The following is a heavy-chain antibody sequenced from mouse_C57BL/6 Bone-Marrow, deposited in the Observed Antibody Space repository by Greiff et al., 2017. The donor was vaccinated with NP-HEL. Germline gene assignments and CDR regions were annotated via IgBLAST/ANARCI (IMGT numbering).Heavy chain of an antibody. CDR2: IYPRDGST. CDR1: GYTFTSYD. J-gene: IGHJ2*01. V-gene: IGHV1-85*01. CDR3: ARGGTTGSYYFDY. D-gene: IGHD1-1*01. Sequence: VQVVESGPELVKPGASVKLSCKASGYTFTSYDINWVKQRPGQGLEWIGWIYPRDGSTKYNEKFKGKATLTVDTSSSTAYMELHSLTSEDSAVYFCARGGTTGSYYFDYWGQGTTLTVSS.